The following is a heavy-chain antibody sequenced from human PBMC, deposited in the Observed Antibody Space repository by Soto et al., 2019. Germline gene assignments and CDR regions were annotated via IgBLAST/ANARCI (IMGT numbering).Heavy chain of an antibody. CDR1: GGTFSSYA. CDR2: IIPIFGTA. J-gene: IGHJ5*02. D-gene: IGHD3-22*01. Sequence: VASVKVSCKASGGTFSSYAISWVRQAPGQGLEWMGGIIPIFGTANYAQKFQGRVTITADESTSTAYMELSSLRSEDTAVYYCARRSYDSSGYWNWFDPWGQGTLVTVSS. CDR3: ARRSYDSSGYWNWFDP. V-gene: IGHV1-69*13.